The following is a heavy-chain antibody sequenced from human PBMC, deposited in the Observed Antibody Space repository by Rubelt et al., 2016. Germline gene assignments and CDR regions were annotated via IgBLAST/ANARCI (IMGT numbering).Heavy chain of an antibody. CDR2: IYYSGRT. Sequence: QVQLQESGPGLVKPSETLSLTCTVSGGSISSYYWSWIRQPPGKGLEWIGYIYYSGRTNYNPPLKSRVTISVDTSKNQFSLKLSSVTAADTAVYYCARDFMAGYSSSWGQGTLVTVSS. CDR3: ARDFMAGYSSS. CDR1: GGSISSYY. D-gene: IGHD6-13*01. V-gene: IGHV4-59*01. J-gene: IGHJ4*02.